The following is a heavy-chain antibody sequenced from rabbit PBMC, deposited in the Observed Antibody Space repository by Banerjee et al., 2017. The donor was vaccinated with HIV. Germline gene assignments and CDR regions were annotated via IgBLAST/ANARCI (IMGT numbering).Heavy chain of an antibody. V-gene: IGHV1S40*01. D-gene: IGHD2-1*01. J-gene: IGHJ4*01. Sequence: QSLEESGGDLVKPGASLTLTCTASESDISDYSMGWVRQAPGKGLEWIGTIYGGDDKPYYASWAKGRFTISKTSSTTVTLQMTSLTAADTATYFCARDRWHDFGGSFTLWGQGTLVTVS. CDR2: IYGGDDKP. CDR1: ESDISDYS. CDR3: ARDRWHDFGGSFTL.